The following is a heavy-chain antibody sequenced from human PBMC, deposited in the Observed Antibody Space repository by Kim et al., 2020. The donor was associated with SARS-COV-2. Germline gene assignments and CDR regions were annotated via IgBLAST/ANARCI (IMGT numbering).Heavy chain of an antibody. Sequence: ASVKVSCKASGYTFTSYAMNWVRQAPGQGLEWMGWINTNTGNPTYAQGFTGRFVFSLDTSVSTAYLQISSLKAEDTAVYYCARDSTPTYYDFWSGLNWFDPWGQGTLVTASS. CDR3: ARDSTPTYYDFWSGLNWFDP. D-gene: IGHD3-3*01. CDR1: GYTFTSYA. J-gene: IGHJ5*02. V-gene: IGHV7-4-1*02. CDR2: INTNTGNP.